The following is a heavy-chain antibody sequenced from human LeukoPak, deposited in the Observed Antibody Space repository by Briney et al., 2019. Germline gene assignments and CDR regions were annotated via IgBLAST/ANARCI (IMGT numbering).Heavy chain of an antibody. Sequence: SETLSLTCAVSGGSISSSNWWSWVRQPPGKGLEWIGEIYHSGSTNYNPSLKSRVTISVDKSKNQFSLKLSSVTAADTAVYYCARDRYYYDSSGYSLDYWGQGTLVTVSS. CDR2: IYHSGST. CDR1: GGSISSSNW. CDR3: ARDRYYYDSSGYSLDY. V-gene: IGHV4-4*02. D-gene: IGHD3-22*01. J-gene: IGHJ4*02.